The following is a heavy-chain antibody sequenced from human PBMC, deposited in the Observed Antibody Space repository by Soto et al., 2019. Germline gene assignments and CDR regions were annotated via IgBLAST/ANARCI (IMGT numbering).Heavy chain of an antibody. J-gene: IGHJ5*02. D-gene: IGHD2-2*01. CDR1: GYTFTSYA. CDR2: INAGNGNT. Sequence: ASVKVSCKASGYTFTSYAIHWVRQAPGQRLEWMGWINAGNGNTKYSQKFQGRVTITRDTSASTAYMELSSLRSEDTAVYYCARGYRIVVTAAIGWFDPWGQGTMVTVYS. CDR3: ARGYRIVVTAAIGWFDP. V-gene: IGHV1-3*01.